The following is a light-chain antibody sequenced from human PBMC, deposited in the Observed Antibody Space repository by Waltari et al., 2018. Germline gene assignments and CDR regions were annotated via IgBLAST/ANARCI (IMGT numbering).Light chain of an antibody. Sequence: XSVLTQPXSVSGAPGQRVXIXXTXSXSXIGAGYDVHWSQQLPXRAPKLRIHGNDKRPSGVPDRFSGSKSGTXXSXAXAGLQADNXXDYYCQXXDSSLSGXXXGTGTKVTVL. CDR3: QXXDSSLSGXX. V-gene: IGLV1-40*01. J-gene: IGLJ1*01. CDR1: XSXIGAGYD. CDR2: GND.